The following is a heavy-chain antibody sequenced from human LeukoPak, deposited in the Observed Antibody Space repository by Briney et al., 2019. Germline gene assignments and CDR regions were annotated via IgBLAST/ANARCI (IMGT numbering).Heavy chain of an antibody. CDR2: INPNSGGT. CDR3: ARAVEMATISPVSF. D-gene: IGHD5-24*01. Sequence: ASVKVSCKASGYTFTGYYMHWVRQAPGQGLEWMGWINPNSGGTNYAQKFQGRVTMTRDTSISTAYMELSRLRSDDTAVYYCARAVEMATISPVSFWGQGTLVTVSS. CDR1: GYTFTGYY. J-gene: IGHJ4*02. V-gene: IGHV1-2*02.